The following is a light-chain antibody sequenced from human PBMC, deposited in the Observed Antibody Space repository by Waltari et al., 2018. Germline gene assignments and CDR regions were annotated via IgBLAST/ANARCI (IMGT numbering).Light chain of an antibody. CDR1: RGHITHV. CDR2: VNSDGSH. CDR3: ETGGHGTWV. V-gene: IGLV4-69*01. J-gene: IGLJ3*02. Sequence: QLVLTQSPSASASLGASVKLTCTLSRGHITHVIAWHQQQPGKGPRYLMKVNSDGSHRKGDDIPDRFSGSGSGPARYLTISSLQSEDEADYYCETGGHGTWVFGGGTKLTVL.